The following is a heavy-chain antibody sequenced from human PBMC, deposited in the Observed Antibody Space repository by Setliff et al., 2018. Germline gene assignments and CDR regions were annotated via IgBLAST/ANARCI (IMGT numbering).Heavy chain of an antibody. J-gene: IGHJ3*02. D-gene: IGHD2-15*01. CDR3: AISSLSICSGGSCPNAFDI. Sequence: ASVKVSCKASAYIFNSYGISWVRQAPGQGLEWMGWISSYNDVTNYAQRFQGRVTMTTDTSASAAYVELRGLRPDDTAIYYCAISSLSICSGGSCPNAFDIWGQGTLVTVSS. V-gene: IGHV1-18*01. CDR2: ISSYNDVT. CDR1: AYIFNSYG.